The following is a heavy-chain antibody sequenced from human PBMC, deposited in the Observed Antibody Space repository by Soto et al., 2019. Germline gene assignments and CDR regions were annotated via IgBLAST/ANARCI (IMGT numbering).Heavy chain of an antibody. J-gene: IGHJ4*02. CDR2: ISYDGSNK. CDR1: GFTFSSYG. D-gene: IGHD2-2*01. Sequence: GGSLRLSCAASGFTFSSYGMHWVRQAPGKGLEWVAVISYDGSNKYYADSVKGRFTISRDNSKNTLYLQMNSLRAEDTAVYYCAKDLGYCSSTSCYAGWFDYWGQGTLVTVSS. V-gene: IGHV3-30*18. CDR3: AKDLGYCSSTSCYAGWFDY.